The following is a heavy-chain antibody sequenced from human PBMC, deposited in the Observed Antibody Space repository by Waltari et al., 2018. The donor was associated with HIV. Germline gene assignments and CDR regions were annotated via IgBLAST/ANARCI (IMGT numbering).Heavy chain of an antibody. V-gene: IGHV4-61*02. CDR1: GGSITSGDSS. Sequence: QVQLQESGPGLVKPSQTLSLTCTVSGGSITSGDSSWTWIRQPAGKGLEWIGRVYTSGSANYNPSLRSRVTMSLDTSKNQFSLKLTSVTAADTAVYYCARGLDILTGHYHWFLDVWGRGTLVTVSS. D-gene: IGHD3-9*01. CDR3: ARGLDILTGHYHWFLDV. J-gene: IGHJ2*01. CDR2: VYTSGSA.